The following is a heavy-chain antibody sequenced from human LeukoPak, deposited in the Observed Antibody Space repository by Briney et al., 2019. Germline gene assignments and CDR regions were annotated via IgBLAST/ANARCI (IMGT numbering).Heavy chain of an antibody. J-gene: IGHJ4*02. V-gene: IGHV3-33*06. D-gene: IGHD2-15*01. CDR3: AKDWGGGSWRFDY. CDR1: GFTFSSYG. CDR2: IWYDGSNK. Sequence: GGSLRLSCAASGFTFSSYGMHWVRQAPGKGLEWVAVIWYDGSNKYYADSVKGRFTISRDNSKNTLYLQMNSLRAEDTAVYYCAKDWGGGSWRFDYWGQGTLVTVSS.